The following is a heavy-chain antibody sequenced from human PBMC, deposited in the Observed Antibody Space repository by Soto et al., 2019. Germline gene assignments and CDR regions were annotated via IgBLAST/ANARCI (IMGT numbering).Heavy chain of an antibody. CDR3: ATVEIVVVPAAMNY. CDR2: FDPEDGET. V-gene: IGHV1-24*01. CDR1: GYTLTELS. Sequence: EASVKVSCKVSGYTLTELSMHWVRQAPGKGLEWMGGFDPEDGETIYAQKFQGRVTMTEDTSTDTAYMELSSLRSEDTAVYYCATVEIVVVPAAMNYWGQGTLVTVSS. D-gene: IGHD2-2*03. J-gene: IGHJ4*02.